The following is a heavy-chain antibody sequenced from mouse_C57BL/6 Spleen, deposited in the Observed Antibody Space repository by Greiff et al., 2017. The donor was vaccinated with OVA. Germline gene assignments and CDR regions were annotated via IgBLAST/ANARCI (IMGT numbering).Heavy chain of an antibody. D-gene: IGHD2-4*01. CDR3: ARPLYYDYDWFAC. CDR2: ISSGSSTV. J-gene: IGHJ3*01. Sequence: EVMLVESGGGLVKPGGSLKLSCAASGFTFSDYGMHWVRQAPEKGLEWVAYISSGSSTVYYADTVKGRFTISRDNAKNTLFLQMTSLRSEDTAMYYCARPLYYDYDWFACWGQGTLVTVSA. CDR1: GFTFSDYG. V-gene: IGHV5-17*01.